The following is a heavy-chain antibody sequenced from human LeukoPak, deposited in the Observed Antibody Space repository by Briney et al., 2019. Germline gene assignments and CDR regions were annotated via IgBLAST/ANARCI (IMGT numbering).Heavy chain of an antibody. CDR2: IYYSGST. CDR3: ARARVTVRGVIRYYYGMDV. J-gene: IGHJ6*02. D-gene: IGHD3-10*01. V-gene: IGHV4-59*01. Sequence: SETLSLTCTVSGGSISSYYWSWIRQPPGKGLEWIGYIYYSGSTNYNPSLKSRVTISVDTSKNQFSLKLSSVTAADTAVYYCARARVTVRGVIRYYYGMDVWGQGTTVTVSS. CDR1: GGSISSYY.